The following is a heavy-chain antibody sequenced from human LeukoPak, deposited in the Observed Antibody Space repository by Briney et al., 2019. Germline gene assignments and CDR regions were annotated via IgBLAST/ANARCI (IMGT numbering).Heavy chain of an antibody. CDR2: IHHSGST. V-gene: IGHV4-4*02. Sequence: SETLSLTCGLSGGSISSNDWWSWVRQPPGKGLEWIGEIHHSGSTNYNPSLKSRVIISVDKSKNQFSLKLSSVTAADTAVYYCARWGSATWYYYGMDVWGQGTTVTVSS. J-gene: IGHJ6*02. D-gene: IGHD3-16*01. CDR1: GGSISSNDW. CDR3: ARWGSATWYYYGMDV.